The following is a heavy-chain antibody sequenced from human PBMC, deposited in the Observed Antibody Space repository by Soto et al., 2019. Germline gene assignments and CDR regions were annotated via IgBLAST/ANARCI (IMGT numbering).Heavy chain of an antibody. CDR1: GFTFSDYY. Sequence: QVQLVESGGGLVKPGGSLRLSCAASGFTFSDYYMSWIRQAPGKGLEWVSYISSSGSTIYYADSVKGRFTISRDNAKNSLYRQMDRLRAEDTAVYYCAGRVSGSSSWPNYSYYYMDVWGKGTTVTVSS. J-gene: IGHJ6*03. CDR2: ISSSGSTI. CDR3: AGRVSGSSSWPNYSYYYMDV. D-gene: IGHD6-13*01. V-gene: IGHV3-11*01.